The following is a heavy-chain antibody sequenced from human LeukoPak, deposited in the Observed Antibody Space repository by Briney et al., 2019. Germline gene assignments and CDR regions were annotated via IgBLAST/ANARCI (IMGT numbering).Heavy chain of an antibody. Sequence: SETLSLTCTVSGGSISSYYWSWIRQPPGKGLEWIGYIYYSGSTNYNPSLKSRVTISVDTSKNQFSLKLSSVTAADTAVYYCARDLASPYSSGWLSFDYWGQGTLVIVSS. CDR1: GGSISSYY. V-gene: IGHV4-59*01. J-gene: IGHJ4*02. CDR3: ARDLASPYSSGWLSFDY. D-gene: IGHD6-19*01. CDR2: IYYSGST.